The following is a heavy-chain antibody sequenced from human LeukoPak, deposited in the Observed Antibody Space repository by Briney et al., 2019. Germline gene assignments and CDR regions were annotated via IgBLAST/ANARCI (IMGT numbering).Heavy chain of an antibody. J-gene: IGHJ4*02. Sequence: GGSLRLSCAASGFTFSSYAMSWVRQAPGKGLEWVSAISGSGGSTYYADSVKGRSTISRDNSKNTLYLQMNSLRAEDTAVYYCAKTVRGVIHYFDYWGQGTLVTVSS. CDR1: GFTFSSYA. CDR3: AKTVRGVIHYFDY. CDR2: ISGSGGST. D-gene: IGHD3-10*01. V-gene: IGHV3-23*01.